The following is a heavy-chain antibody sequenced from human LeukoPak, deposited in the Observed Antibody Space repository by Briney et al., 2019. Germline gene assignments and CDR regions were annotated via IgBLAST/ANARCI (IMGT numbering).Heavy chain of an antibody. CDR2: IWYDGSNK. D-gene: IGHD6-19*01. J-gene: IGHJ4*02. V-gene: IGHV3-33*01. Sequence: PGGSLRLSCAASGFTFSSCGMHWVRQAPGKGLEWVAVIWYDGSNKYYADSVKGRFTTSRDNSKNTLYLQMNSLRAEDTAVYYCARDGSSGWYWVDYWGQGTLVTVSS. CDR3: ARDGSSGWYWVDY. CDR1: GFTFSSCG.